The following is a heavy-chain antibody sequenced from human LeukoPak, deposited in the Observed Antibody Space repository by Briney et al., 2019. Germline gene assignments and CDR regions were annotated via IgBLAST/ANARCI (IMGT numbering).Heavy chain of an antibody. V-gene: IGHV1-18*01. J-gene: IGHJ3*02. D-gene: IGHD6-19*01. Sequence: ASVKVSCKASGYTFTSYGISWVRQAPGQGLEWMGWISAYNGNTNYAQKLQGRVTMTTDTSTSTAYMELRSLRSDDTAVYYCARAGYSSGWYVGAFDIWGQGTMVTVSS. CDR1: GYTFTSYG. CDR3: ARAGYSSGWYVGAFDI. CDR2: ISAYNGNT.